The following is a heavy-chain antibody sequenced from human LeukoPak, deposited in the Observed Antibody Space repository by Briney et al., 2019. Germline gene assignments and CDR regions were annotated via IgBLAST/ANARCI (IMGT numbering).Heavy chain of an antibody. CDR3: ARSIAADEITNWFDP. Sequence: SETLSLTCTVSGGSISSGSYYWSWIRQPAGKGLEWIGRIYTSGSTNYNPSLKSRVTISVDTSKNHFSLKLSSVTAADTAVHYCARSIAADEITNWFDPWGQGTLVTVSS. CDR2: IYTSGST. J-gene: IGHJ5*02. CDR1: GGSISSGSYY. V-gene: IGHV4-61*02. D-gene: IGHD6-13*01.